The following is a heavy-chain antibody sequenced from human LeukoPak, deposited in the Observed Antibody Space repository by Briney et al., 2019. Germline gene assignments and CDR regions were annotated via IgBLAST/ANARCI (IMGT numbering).Heavy chain of an antibody. J-gene: IGHJ3*02. D-gene: IGHD3-22*01. V-gene: IGHV3-66*02. CDR2: IYSGGST. Sequence: GGSLRLSCAASGFTVSSNYMSWVRQAPGKGLEWVSVIYSGGSTYYADSVKGRFTISRDNSKNTLYLQMNSLRAEDTAVYYCASNTKYESRGDAFDIWGQGAMVTVSS. CDR1: GFTVSSNY. CDR3: ASNTKYESRGDAFDI.